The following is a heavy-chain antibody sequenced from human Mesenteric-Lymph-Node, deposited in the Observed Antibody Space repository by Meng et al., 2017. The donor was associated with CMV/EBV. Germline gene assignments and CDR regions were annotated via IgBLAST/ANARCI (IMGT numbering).Heavy chain of an antibody. J-gene: IGHJ4*02. CDR3: AKDLIPTVIRGFDY. D-gene: IGHD2-2*02. CDR1: GFTFSSQT. Sequence: GGSLRLSCAASGFTFSSQTMNWVRQAPGKGLEWISYISTSSSSIYYADSVKGRFTISRDNAKNSLYLQMNSLRAEDTAVYYCAKDLIPTVIRGFDYWGQGTLVTVSS. V-gene: IGHV3-48*04. CDR2: ISTSSSSI.